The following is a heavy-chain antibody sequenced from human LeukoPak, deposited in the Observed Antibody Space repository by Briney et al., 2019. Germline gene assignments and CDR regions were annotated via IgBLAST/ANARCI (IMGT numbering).Heavy chain of an antibody. CDR1: GFTFSSYW. CDR3: AKEGAYPIITYDS. J-gene: IGHJ5*01. V-gene: IGHV3-7*01. CDR2: IKQDGTEK. D-gene: IGHD3-10*01. Sequence: GGSLRLSCAASGFTFSSYWMNWVRQAPGKGLEWVANIKQDGTEKFYVDSVKGRFTISRDNAKNSLYLQMNSLRAEDTAVYYCAKEGAYPIITYDSWGQGTLVAVSS.